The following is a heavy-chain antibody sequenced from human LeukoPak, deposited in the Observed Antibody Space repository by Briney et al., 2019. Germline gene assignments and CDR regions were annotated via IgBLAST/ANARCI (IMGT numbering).Heavy chain of an antibody. Sequence: GGSLRLSCAASGFTFSSYSMNWVRQAPGKGLEWVSYISSSSSTIYYADSVKGRFTISRDNAKNSLYLQMNSLRAEDTAVYYCASARGYSYGYYYYYMDVWGKGTTVTVSS. D-gene: IGHD5-18*01. V-gene: IGHV3-48*01. CDR1: GFTFSSYS. CDR3: ASARGYSYGYYYYYMDV. J-gene: IGHJ6*03. CDR2: ISSSSSTI.